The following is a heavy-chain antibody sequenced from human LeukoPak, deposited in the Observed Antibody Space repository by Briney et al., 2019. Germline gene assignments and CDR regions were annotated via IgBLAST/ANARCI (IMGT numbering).Heavy chain of an antibody. Sequence: ASVKVSCKASGYTFTGYYMHWVRQAPGQGLEWMGWINPNSGGTNYAQKFQGRVTMTRDTSISTAYMELSSLRSEDTAVYYCASQDPATVTAYYYYMDVWGKGTTVTVSS. V-gene: IGHV1-2*02. D-gene: IGHD4-17*01. CDR2: INPNSGGT. J-gene: IGHJ6*03. CDR3: ASQDPATVTAYYYYMDV. CDR1: GYTFTGYY.